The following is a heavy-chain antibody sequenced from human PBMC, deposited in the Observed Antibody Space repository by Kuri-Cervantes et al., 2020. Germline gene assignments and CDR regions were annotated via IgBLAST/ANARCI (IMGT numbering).Heavy chain of an antibody. Sequence: GESLKISCAASGFTFSGSAMHWVRQASGKGLEWVGRIRSKANSYATAYAASVKGRFTISRDDSKNTAYLQMNSLRAEDTAVYYCAKGGLRYFDWLSADWGQGTLVTVSS. CDR2: IRSKANSYAT. V-gene: IGHV3-73*01. J-gene: IGHJ4*02. CDR1: GFTFSGSA. D-gene: IGHD3-9*01. CDR3: AKGGLRYFDWLSAD.